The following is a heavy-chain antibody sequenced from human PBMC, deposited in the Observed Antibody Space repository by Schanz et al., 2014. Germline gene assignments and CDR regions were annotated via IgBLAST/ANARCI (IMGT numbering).Heavy chain of an antibody. Sequence: QVQLVQSGAEVKKPGASVRVSCKASGYSFTTYDVNWVRQATGQGLEWMGWMNPTTGNRGYAQKFRGRVTMTRDTSTSTVYMELSSLRSEDTAVYFCARGPSTGAFDIWGQGTMVTVSS. CDR1: GYSFTTYD. CDR2: MNPTTGNR. CDR3: ARGPSTGAFDI. V-gene: IGHV1-8*01. J-gene: IGHJ3*02.